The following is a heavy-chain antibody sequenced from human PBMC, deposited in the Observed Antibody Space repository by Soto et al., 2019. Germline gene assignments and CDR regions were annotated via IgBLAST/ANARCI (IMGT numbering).Heavy chain of an antibody. CDR3: AKPLTMIVVVIHAFDI. CDR1: GFTFSDYY. CDR2: ISSSGSTT. D-gene: IGHD3-22*01. Sequence: PGGSLRLSCAASGFTFSDYYMSWIRQAPGKGLEWVSYISSSGSTTYYADSVKGRFTISRDNSKNTLYLQMNSLRAEDTAVYYCAKPLTMIVVVIHAFDIWGQGTMVTVSS. J-gene: IGHJ3*02. V-gene: IGHV3-11*01.